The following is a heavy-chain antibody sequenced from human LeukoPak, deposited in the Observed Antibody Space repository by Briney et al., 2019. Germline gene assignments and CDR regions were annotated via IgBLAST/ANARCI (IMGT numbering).Heavy chain of an antibody. Sequence: PGGSLRLSCAASGFTFSNSAMSWVRRAPGKGLEWVSGISGSGGSRYYADSVKGRFTISRDNSKDTLYLQMNSLRAEDTAVYYCAKEGWLRLAPDYWGQGTLVTVSS. J-gene: IGHJ4*02. V-gene: IGHV3-23*01. CDR3: AKEGWLRLAPDY. D-gene: IGHD5-12*01. CDR2: ISGSGGSR. CDR1: GFTFSNSA.